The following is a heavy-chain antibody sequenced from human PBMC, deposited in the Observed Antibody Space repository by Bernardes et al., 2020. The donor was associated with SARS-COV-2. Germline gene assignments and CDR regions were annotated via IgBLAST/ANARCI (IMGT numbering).Heavy chain of an antibody. V-gene: IGHV4-34*01. Sequence: SETLSLTCAVYGVSFSGYYWSWIRQSPGKGLEWIGEINHGGTTNYNPYLKSRVTISVDTSTNHFSLKLTSVTAADTAVYYCAKTRNGRMRWQQLVDDAFDIWGQGTMVTVSS. D-gene: IGHD1-26*01. CDR2: INHGGTT. CDR3: AKTRNGRMRWQQLVDDAFDI. CDR1: GVSFSGYY. J-gene: IGHJ3*02.